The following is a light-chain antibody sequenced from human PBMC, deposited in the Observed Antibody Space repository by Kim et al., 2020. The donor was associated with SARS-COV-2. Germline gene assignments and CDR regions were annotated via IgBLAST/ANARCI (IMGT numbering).Light chain of an antibody. Sequence: EIVLTQSPGTLSLSPGERATLSCRASQSVGDDDLAWYQQKPGQAPRLLIYAANIRATGIPDRFRGSGSGADFTLTISGLEPEDFAVYFCQQYNESPRTFGPGTKV. CDR3: QQYNESPRT. CDR1: QSVGDDD. V-gene: IGKV3-20*01. CDR2: AAN. J-gene: IGKJ1*01.